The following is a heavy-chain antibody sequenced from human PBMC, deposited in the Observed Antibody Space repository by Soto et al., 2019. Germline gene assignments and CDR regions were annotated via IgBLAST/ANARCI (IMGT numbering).Heavy chain of an antibody. D-gene: IGHD2-15*01. CDR3: AKQDIFVVVAATGGGFDY. CDR2: VSGSGGST. J-gene: IGHJ4*02. V-gene: IGHV3-23*01. Sequence: GGSLRLSCAASGFTFSSYAMSWVRQAPGKGLEWVSAVSGSGGSTYYADSVKGRFTISRDNSKNTLYLQMNSLRAEDTAVYYCAKQDIFVVVAATGGGFDYWCQGLLVNVS. CDR1: GFTFSSYA.